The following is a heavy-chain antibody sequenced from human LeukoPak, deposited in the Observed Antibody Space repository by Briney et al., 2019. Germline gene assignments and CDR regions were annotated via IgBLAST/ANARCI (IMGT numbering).Heavy chain of an antibody. V-gene: IGHV3-33*01. CDR1: GFTFSSYG. D-gene: IGHD6-19*01. CDR3: AREGAVAVTAGWFDP. CDR2: IWYDGSNK. Sequence: GGSLRLSCAASGFTFSSYGMHWVRQAPGKGLEWVAVIWYDGSNKYYADSVKGRFTISRDNSKNTLYLQMNSLRAEDTAVYYCAREGAVAVTAGWFDPWGQGTLVTVS. J-gene: IGHJ5*02.